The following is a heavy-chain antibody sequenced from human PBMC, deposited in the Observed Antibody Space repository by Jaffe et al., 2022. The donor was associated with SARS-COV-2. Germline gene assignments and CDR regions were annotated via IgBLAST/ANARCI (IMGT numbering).Heavy chain of an antibody. J-gene: IGHJ4*02. Sequence: EVQLVESGGGLVQPGGSLRLSCAASGFTFSSYEMNWVRQAPGKGLEWVSYISSSGSTIYYADSVKGRFTISRDNAKNSLYLQMNSLRAEDTAVYYCARSTMIVVVKFDYWGQGTLVTVSS. CDR1: GFTFSSYE. V-gene: IGHV3-48*03. CDR2: ISSSGSTI. CDR3: ARSTMIVVVKFDY. D-gene: IGHD3-22*01.